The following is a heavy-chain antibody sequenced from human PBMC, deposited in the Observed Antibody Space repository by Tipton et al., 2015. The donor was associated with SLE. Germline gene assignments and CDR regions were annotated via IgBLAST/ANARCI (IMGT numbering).Heavy chain of an antibody. V-gene: IGHV4-61*02. CDR3: ARDRSSSSWYNAFDI. Sequence: TLSLTCTVSGGSISSGSYYWSWIRQPAGKGLEWIGRIYTSGSTNYNPSLKSRVTISVDTSQNQFSLKLSSVTSADTAVYYCARDRSSSSWYNAFDIWGQGTMVTVSS. J-gene: IGHJ3*02. CDR1: GGSISSGSYY. CDR2: IYTSGST. D-gene: IGHD6-13*01.